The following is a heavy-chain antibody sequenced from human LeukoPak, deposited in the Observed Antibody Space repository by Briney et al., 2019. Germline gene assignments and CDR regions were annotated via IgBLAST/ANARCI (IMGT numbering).Heavy chain of an antibody. D-gene: IGHD3-10*01. J-gene: IGHJ6*02. V-gene: IGHV1-18*01. CDR1: GYTFTSYG. Sequence: ASVKVSCKASGYTFTSYGFSWVRQAPGQGLEWMGWISAYNGNTKYSQKFQGRVTITRDTSASTAYMELSSLRSEDTAVYYCATTYYYGSGSYRSYGMDVWGQGTTVTVSS. CDR3: ATTYYYGSGSYRSYGMDV. CDR2: ISAYNGNT.